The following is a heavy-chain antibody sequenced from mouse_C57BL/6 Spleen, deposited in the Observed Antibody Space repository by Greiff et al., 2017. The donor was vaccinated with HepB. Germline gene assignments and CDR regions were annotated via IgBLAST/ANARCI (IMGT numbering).Heavy chain of an antibody. J-gene: IGHJ1*03. CDR3: ARNDYGSCYWYFDV. D-gene: IGHD1-1*01. V-gene: IGHV1-69*01. CDR2: IDPSDSYT. CDR1: GYTFTSYW. Sequence: QVQLQQPGAELVMPGASVKLSCKASGYTFTSYWMHWVQQRPGQGLEWIGEIDPSDSYTYYNQKFKGKSTLTVDKSSSTAYMQLSSLTSEHSAVYYCARNDYGSCYWYFDVWGTGTTVTVSS.